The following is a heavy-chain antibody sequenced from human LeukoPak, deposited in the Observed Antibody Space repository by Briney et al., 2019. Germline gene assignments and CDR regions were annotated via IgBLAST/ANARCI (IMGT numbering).Heavy chain of an antibody. CDR1: GFTFSSYG. CDR3: AKDPPITIFGVVTKGDAFDI. D-gene: IGHD3-3*01. J-gene: IGHJ3*02. Sequence: GGSLILSCAASGFTFSSYGMHWVRQAPGKGLEWVAFIRNDGSNKYYADSGKGRFTISRDNSKNTLYLQMNSLRAEDTAVYYCAKDPPITIFGVVTKGDAFDIWGQGTMVTVSS. V-gene: IGHV3-30*02. CDR2: IRNDGSNK.